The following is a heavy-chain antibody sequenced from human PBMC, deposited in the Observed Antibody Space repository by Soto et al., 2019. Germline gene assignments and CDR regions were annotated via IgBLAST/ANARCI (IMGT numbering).Heavy chain of an antibody. CDR3: ATAPYYDILTGYYIYYYYGMDV. Sequence: SVKVSCKASGGTFSSYAISWVRQAPGQGLEWMGEIIPIFGTANYAQKFQGRVTITADESTSTAYMELSSLRSEDTAVYYCATAPYYDILTGYYIYYYYGMDVWGQGTTVTVSS. CDR1: GGTFSSYA. J-gene: IGHJ6*02. V-gene: IGHV1-69*13. D-gene: IGHD3-9*01. CDR2: IIPIFGTA.